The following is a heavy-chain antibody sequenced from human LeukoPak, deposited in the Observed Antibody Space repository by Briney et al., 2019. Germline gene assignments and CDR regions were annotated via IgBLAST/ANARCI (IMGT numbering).Heavy chain of an antibody. CDR1: GGSISSSSYY. D-gene: IGHD3-16*02. CDR3: ARVLSVSYDYVWGSYRYPGDFDY. V-gene: IGHV4-39*01. CDR2: VYYSGST. J-gene: IGHJ4*02. Sequence: PSETLSLTCTVSGGSISSSSYYWGWIRQPPGKGLEWIGSVYYSGSTYYNPSLKSRVTISVDTSKNQFSLKLSSVTAADTAVYYCARVLSVSYDYVWGSYRYPGDFDYWGQGTLVTVSS.